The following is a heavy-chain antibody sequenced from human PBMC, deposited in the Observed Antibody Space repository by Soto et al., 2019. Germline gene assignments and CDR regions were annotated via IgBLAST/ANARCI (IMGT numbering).Heavy chain of an antibody. CDR2: TYYRSKWYN. CDR3: ASVLRITLVREGYYYSYYDMDV. D-gene: IGHD3-10*01. J-gene: IGHJ6*02. V-gene: IGHV6-1*01. Sequence: SQTLSLTCDISGDSVSTNSATWNWIRQSPSRGLEWLGRTYYRSKWYNDYAVSVKSRINISPDTSKNQLSLQLNSVTPEDTAVDYCASVLRITLVREGYYYSYYDMDVWGQGTTVTVSS. CDR1: GDSVSTNSAT.